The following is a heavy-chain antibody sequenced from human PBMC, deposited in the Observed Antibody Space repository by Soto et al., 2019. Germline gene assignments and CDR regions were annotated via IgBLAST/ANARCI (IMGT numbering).Heavy chain of an antibody. Sequence: QVQLVQSGAEVMKPGASVKVSCKASGYTLTTFFMHWVRQAPGQGLEWMGVINPGYPAGRSTTYAQKFQGRDTMTTDTSTGTVYMALSRLRADDTAVYSCAREAIVAGATAGMDVWGQGTTVTVSS. V-gene: IGHV1-46*01. D-gene: IGHD1-26*01. CDR2: INPGYPAGRST. CDR3: AREAIVAGATAGMDV. CDR1: GYTLTTFF. J-gene: IGHJ6*02.